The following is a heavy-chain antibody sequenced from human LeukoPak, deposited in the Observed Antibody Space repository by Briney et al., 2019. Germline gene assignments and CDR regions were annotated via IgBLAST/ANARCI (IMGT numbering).Heavy chain of an antibody. V-gene: IGHV3-7*01. D-gene: IGHD1-14*01. Sequence: GGALRLSCAASGFTCSNYLLSWGRQAPGTGVEWGANIKQDGSDKYYVDSVKGRFTISRDNAKNSLYLQMNSLRVEDTAVYYCARKTGDCWGQGTLVIVSS. CDR1: GFTCSNYL. CDR2: IKQDGSDK. CDR3: ARKTGDC. J-gene: IGHJ4*02.